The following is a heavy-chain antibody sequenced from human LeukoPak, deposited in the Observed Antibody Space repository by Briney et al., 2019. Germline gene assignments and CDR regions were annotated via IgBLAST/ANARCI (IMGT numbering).Heavy chain of an antibody. Sequence: GGSLRLSCADSGFTFSRYSMKWVREAPGKGVGWVSYISSSSSNIYYADSVKGRFTISREKAKNTLYMEMNSLRAEYTAVYYCARWGLFPPEAGYWGQGTLVTVSS. J-gene: IGHJ4*02. D-gene: IGHD6-19*01. V-gene: IGHV3-48*01. CDR1: GFTFSRYS. CDR3: ARWGLFPPEAGY. CDR2: ISSSSSNI.